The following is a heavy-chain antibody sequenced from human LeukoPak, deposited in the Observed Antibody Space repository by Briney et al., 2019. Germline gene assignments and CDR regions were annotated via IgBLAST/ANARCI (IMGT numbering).Heavy chain of an antibody. J-gene: IGHJ6*03. D-gene: IGHD1-14*01. CDR1: GFTFSSYW. CDR2: INSDGSST. CDR3: ARHAGPYYYYYYMDV. Sequence: GGSLRLSCAASGFTFSSYWMHWVRQAPGKGLVWVSRINSDGSSTSYADSVKGRFTISRDNAKNTLYLQMNSLRAEDTAVYYCARHAGPYYYYYYMDVWGKGTTVTVSS. V-gene: IGHV3-74*01.